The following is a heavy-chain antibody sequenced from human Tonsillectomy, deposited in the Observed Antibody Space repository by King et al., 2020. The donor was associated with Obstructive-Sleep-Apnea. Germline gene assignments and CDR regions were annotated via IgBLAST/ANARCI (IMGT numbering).Heavy chain of an antibody. V-gene: IGHV2-70*04. CDR1: GFSLSTSGMC. J-gene: IGHJ4*02. D-gene: IGHD1-26*01. Sequence: VTLKESGPALVKPTQTLTLTCTFSGFSLSTSGMCVSWVRQSPGKALEWLARIDCDDDKFYSTSLKTRLTISKDTSKNQVVLTMTNMDPVDTATYYCARIWGGGGYYGLLDYWGQGTLVTVSS. CDR2: IDCDDDK. CDR3: ARIWGGGGYYGLLDY.